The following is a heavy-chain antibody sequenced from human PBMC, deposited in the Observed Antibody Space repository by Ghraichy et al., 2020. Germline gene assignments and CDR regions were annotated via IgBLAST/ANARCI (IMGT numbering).Heavy chain of an antibody. CDR1: GFTFSSYA. V-gene: IGHV3-23*01. Sequence: GGSLRLSCAASGFTFSSYAMSWVRQAPGKGLEWVSVISGGGGSTYYADSVKGRFTIPRDNSKNTLYLQMNSLRAEDTAVYYCAKALKICSDITRIVVVIGTFDFWGHGTMVTVSS. CDR3: AKALKICSDITRIVVVIGTFDF. J-gene: IGHJ3*01. CDR2: ISGGGGST. D-gene: IGHD3-22*01.